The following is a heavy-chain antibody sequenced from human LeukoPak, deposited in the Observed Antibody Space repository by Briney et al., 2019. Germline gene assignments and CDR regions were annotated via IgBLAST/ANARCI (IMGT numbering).Heavy chain of an antibody. V-gene: IGHV3-53*01. CDR2: IYSGGST. D-gene: IGHD1-26*01. Sequence: GGSLRLSCAASGFIFNSNYMSWVRQAPGKGLEWVSIIYSGGSTYYSDSVKGRFTISRDNSKNTVYLQMNSLRAEDTAVYYCAKYSGSYLFDYWGQGTLVTVFS. CDR1: GFIFNSNY. CDR3: AKYSGSYLFDY. J-gene: IGHJ4*02.